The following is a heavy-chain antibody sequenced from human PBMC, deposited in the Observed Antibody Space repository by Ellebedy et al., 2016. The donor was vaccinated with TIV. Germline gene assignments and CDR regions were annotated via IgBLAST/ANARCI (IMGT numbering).Heavy chain of an antibody. Sequence: PGGSLRLSCAASGFTFTSYGMHWVRQAPGKGLEWVAVIWYDGSNKYYADSVKGRFTISRDNSRNTLYLQMNSLRAADKAVYYCARDQLRCGGDCYSVPKYYFDYWGQGTLVTVSS. CDR2: IWYDGSNK. J-gene: IGHJ4*02. CDR3: ARDQLRCGGDCYSVPKYYFDY. CDR1: GFTFTSYG. V-gene: IGHV3-33*08. D-gene: IGHD2-21*02.